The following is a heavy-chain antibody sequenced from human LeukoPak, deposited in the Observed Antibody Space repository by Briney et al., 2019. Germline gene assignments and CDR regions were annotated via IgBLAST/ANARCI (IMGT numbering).Heavy chain of an antibody. J-gene: IGHJ5*02. CDR3: ARVKGVLLANWFDP. CDR2: ISAYNGNT. V-gene: IGHV1-18*01. Sequence: GASVKVSCKASGYTFTSYGISWVRQAPGQGLEWMGWISAYNGNTNYAQKLQGRVTMTTDTSTSTAYMELRSLRSDDTAVYYCARVKGVLLANWFDPWGQGTLVTVSS. D-gene: IGHD3-10*01. CDR1: GYTFTSYG.